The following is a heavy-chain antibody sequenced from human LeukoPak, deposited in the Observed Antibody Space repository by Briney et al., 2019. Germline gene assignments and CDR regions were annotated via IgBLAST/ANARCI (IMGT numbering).Heavy chain of an antibody. CDR3: ARGDCGGDCYSGFDY. D-gene: IGHD2-21*02. CDR2: IYYSGST. CDR1: GGSISSYY. Sequence: SETLSLTCTVSGGSISSYYWSWIRRPPGKGLEWIGYIYYSGSTNYNPSLKSRVTISVDTSKNQFSLKLSSVTAADTAVYYCARGDCGGDCYSGFDYWGQGTLVTVSS. V-gene: IGHV4-59*01. J-gene: IGHJ4*02.